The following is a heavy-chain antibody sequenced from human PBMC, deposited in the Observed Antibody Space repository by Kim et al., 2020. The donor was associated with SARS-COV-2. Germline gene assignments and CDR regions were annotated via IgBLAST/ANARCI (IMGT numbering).Heavy chain of an antibody. D-gene: IGHD1-26*01. Sequence: KYYVDSVKGRFTISRDNAKNSLYLQMNSLRAEDTAVYYCAKEIENSGGFAWGQGTLVTVSS. CDR3: AKEIENSGGFA. V-gene: IGHV3-7*01. CDR2: K. J-gene: IGHJ5*02.